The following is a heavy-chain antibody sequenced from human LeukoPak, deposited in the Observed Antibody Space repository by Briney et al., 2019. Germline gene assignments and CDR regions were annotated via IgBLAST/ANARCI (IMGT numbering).Heavy chain of an antibody. D-gene: IGHD1-26*01. V-gene: IGHV4-61*01. CDR2: IYYSGST. J-gene: IGHJ6*02. CDR3: ARVRQVGADSSYYYGMDV. Sequence: SETLSLTCAVSGGSISSESYWGWIRQPPGKGLEWIGYIYYSGSTNYNPSLKSRVTISVDTSKNQFSLKLSSVTAADTAVYYCARVRQVGADSSYYYGMDVWGQGTTVTVSS. CDR1: GGSISSESY.